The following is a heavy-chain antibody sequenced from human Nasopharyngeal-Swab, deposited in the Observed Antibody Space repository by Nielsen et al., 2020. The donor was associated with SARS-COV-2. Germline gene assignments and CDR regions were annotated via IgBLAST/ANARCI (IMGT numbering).Heavy chain of an antibody. V-gene: IGHV1-18*01. Sequence: WVRQAPGQGLEWMGWISAYNGNTNYAQKLQGRVTMTTDTSTSTAYMELRSLRSDDTAVYYCARGCRHGWQWLDDAFDIWGQGTMVTVSS. J-gene: IGHJ3*02. D-gene: IGHD6-19*01. CDR3: ARGCRHGWQWLDDAFDI. CDR2: ISAYNGNT.